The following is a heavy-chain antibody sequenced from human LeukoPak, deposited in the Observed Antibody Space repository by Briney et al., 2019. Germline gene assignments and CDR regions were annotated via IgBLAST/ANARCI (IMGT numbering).Heavy chain of an antibody. CDR3: ARDLSGSSYFDY. CDR1: GFTLSSYA. V-gene: IGHV3-30-3*01. CDR2: ISYDGSNK. J-gene: IGHJ4*02. D-gene: IGHD1-26*01. Sequence: GRSLRLSCAASGFTLSSYAMHWVRQAPGKGLEWVAVISYDGSNKYYEDSVKGRFTISRDNSKNTLYLQMNSLRAEDTAVYYCARDLSGSSYFDYWGQGTLVTVSS.